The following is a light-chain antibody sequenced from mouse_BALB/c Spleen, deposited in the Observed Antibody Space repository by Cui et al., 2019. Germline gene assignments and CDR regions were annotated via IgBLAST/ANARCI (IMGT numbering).Light chain of an antibody. CDR2: SGS. CDR3: QQHNEYPLT. J-gene: IGKJ5*01. CDR1: KSISKY. Sequence: DVQITQSPSYLAASPGETITINCRASKSISKYLAWYQEKPGKTNKLLIYSGSTLQSGIPSRFSGSGSGTDFTLTIRSLEPEDFAMYYCQQHNEYPLTFGAGTKLGLK. V-gene: IGKV16-104*01.